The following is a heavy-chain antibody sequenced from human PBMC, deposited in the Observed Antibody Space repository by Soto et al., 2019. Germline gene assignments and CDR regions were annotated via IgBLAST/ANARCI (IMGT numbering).Heavy chain of an antibody. V-gene: IGHV3-30*18. CDR1: GFTFSSYG. Sequence: GRSLRLSCAASGFTFSSYGMHWVRQAPGKGLEWVAVISYDGSNKYYPDSVKGRFTISRENSKNTLYLQMNSLIAEDTAVYYCAKKQDQSDPGAFDIWGQGTMVTVS. D-gene: IGHD2-2*01. CDR2: ISYDGSNK. CDR3: AKKQDQSDPGAFDI. J-gene: IGHJ3*02.